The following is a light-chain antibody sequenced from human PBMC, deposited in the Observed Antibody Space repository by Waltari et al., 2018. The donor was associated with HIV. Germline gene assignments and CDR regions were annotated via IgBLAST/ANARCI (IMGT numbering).Light chain of an antibody. CDR1: DCGNKR. CDR3: QVWDSTRDDLV. J-gene: IGLJ3*02. CDR2: DNS. V-gene: IGLV3-21*04. Sequence: SYVLTQPPSVSLPPGGPANITCQGKDCGNKREHCYKQKPGPAPELVNFDNSDRPSGSPHRFSGSKSGNSATLAITGVGAGDEADYYCQVWDSTRDDLVFGGGTTLTVL.